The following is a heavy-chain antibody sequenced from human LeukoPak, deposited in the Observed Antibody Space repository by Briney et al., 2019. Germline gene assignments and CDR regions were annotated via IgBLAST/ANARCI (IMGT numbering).Heavy chain of an antibody. D-gene: IGHD3-10*01. CDR3: AARQPGSGSYLRFDP. J-gene: IGHJ5*02. CDR2: ISWNSGSI. V-gene: IGHV3-9*01. Sequence: GGSLRLSCAASGFTFDDYAMHWVRQAPGKGLEWVSGISWNSGSIGYADSVKGRFTISRDNAKNSLYLQMNSLRAEDTALYYCAARQPGSGSYLRFDPWGQGTLVTVSS. CDR1: GFTFDDYA.